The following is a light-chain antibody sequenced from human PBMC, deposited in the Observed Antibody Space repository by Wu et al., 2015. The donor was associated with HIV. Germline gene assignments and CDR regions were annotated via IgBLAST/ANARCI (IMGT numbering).Light chain of an antibody. CDR1: QGISRS. CDR3: QQYYSTPPIT. Sequence: DIHMTQSPSSLSASVGDRVTITCRASQGISRSLAWYQQKAGKAPKLLLYATSRLESGVPSRFSGSGSGTDYTLTISSLQPEDFATYYCQQYYSTPPITLGQGTRVEIK. J-gene: IGKJ5*01. CDR2: ATS. V-gene: IGKV1-NL1*01.